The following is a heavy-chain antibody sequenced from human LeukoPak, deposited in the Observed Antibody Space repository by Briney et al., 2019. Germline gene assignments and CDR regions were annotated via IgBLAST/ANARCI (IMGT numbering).Heavy chain of an antibody. D-gene: IGHD3-16*01. CDR2: IYPGASDT. Sequence: GESLKISCQSSGYRFTTSWIGWVRQMPGKGLEWMGIIYPGASDTRYSPSFQGQVTISVDKSISTAYLQWSSLKASDTAIFYCARWGTRGAFDIWGQGTVVTVSS. CDR3: ARWGTRGAFDI. CDR1: GYRFTTSW. V-gene: IGHV5-51*01. J-gene: IGHJ3*02.